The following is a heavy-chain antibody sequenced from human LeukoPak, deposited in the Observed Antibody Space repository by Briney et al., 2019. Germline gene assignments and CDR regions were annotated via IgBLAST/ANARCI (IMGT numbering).Heavy chain of an antibody. CDR3: ARGAERYSSITHWFDP. Sequence: GGSLRLSCAASGFTFSSYSMNWVRQAPGKGLEWVSSISTSSSYIYYADSVKGRFTISRDNARNSVYLQMNRLRAEDTAVYYCARGAERYSSITHWFDPWGQGTLVTVSS. CDR1: GFTFSSYS. J-gene: IGHJ5*02. CDR2: ISTSSSYI. D-gene: IGHD6-13*01. V-gene: IGHV3-21*01.